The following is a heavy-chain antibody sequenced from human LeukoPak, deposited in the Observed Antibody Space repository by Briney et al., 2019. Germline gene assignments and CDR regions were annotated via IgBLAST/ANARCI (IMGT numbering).Heavy chain of an antibody. D-gene: IGHD1-26*01. CDR3: ARTLTFIVGATIHPRSYAFDI. CDR1: GFTFSNAW. V-gene: IGHV4-4*02. J-gene: IGHJ3*02. CDR2: IYYPGST. Sequence: GSLRLSCAASGFTFSNAWMSWVSQPPGKGLEWVGNIYYPGSTYYNPSLKSRVTISVDTSKNRFSLKLSSVTAADTAVYYCARTLTFIVGATIHPRSYAFDIWGQGTMVTVSS.